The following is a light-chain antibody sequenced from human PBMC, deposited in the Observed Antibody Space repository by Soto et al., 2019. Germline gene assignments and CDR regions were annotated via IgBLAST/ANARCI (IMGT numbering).Light chain of an antibody. V-gene: IGLV2-14*01. CDR2: EVS. J-gene: IGLJ1*01. CDR1: SSDVGGYNY. CDR3: SSYTSSTTLGGV. Sequence: QSALTQPASVSGSPGQSITISCTGTSSDVGGYNYVSWYQQHPGKAPKLMIYEVSNRPSGVSNRFSGSKSGNTASLTISGLQAEDEAEYYCSSYTSSTTLGGVFGSGTKVTVL.